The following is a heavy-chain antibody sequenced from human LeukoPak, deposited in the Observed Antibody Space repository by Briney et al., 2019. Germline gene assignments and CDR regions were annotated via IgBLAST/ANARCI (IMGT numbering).Heavy chain of an antibody. J-gene: IGHJ4*02. Sequence: GGSLRLSCAASVFSISSHWMYWVHPAPGKGLEWVANINQYGSETFYVDSVKGRFTVSRDNSKNSLYLQMNSLRAEDTAVYHCAKEAGNGWSYFDYWRQGTLVTVSS. CDR3: AKEAGNGWSYFDY. V-gene: IGHV3-7*05. CDR2: INQYGSET. D-gene: IGHD6-19*01. CDR1: VFSISSHW.